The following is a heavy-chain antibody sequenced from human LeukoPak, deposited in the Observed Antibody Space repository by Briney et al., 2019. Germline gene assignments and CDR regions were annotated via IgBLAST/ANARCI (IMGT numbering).Heavy chain of an antibody. J-gene: IGHJ4*02. CDR1: GFTFSDYY. D-gene: IGHD5-24*01. CDR3: ARMGRDVYNFCFDD. V-gene: IGHV3-11*04. Sequence: GGSLSLFCRPSGFTFSDYYMCWIRHAPGKGGEWISCIRSSGGTTFYTESVKARFTISRDSDKKSVFLQMNTLSADDTAVYYCARMGRDVYNFCFDDWGQGTLVTVSS. CDR2: IRSSGGTT.